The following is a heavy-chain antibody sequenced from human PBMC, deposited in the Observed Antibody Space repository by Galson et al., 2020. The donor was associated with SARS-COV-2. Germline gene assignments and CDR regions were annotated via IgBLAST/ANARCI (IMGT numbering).Heavy chain of an antibody. CDR1: GGTFSSYA. CDR2: LIPIFVTS. Sequence: SVKVSCKASGGTFSSYAISWVRQAPGQGLEWMGGLIPIFVTSNYAQKFQGRVTITADESTSTAYMELSSLRSEDTAVYYCARFQTDIVVVTAGALSVYYGMDVWGQGTTVTVSS. D-gene: IGHD2-2*01. V-gene: IGHV1-69*13. CDR3: ARFQTDIVVVTAGALSVYYGMDV. J-gene: IGHJ6*02.